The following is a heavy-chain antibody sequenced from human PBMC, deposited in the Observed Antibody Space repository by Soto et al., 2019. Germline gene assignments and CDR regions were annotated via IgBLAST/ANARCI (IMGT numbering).Heavy chain of an antibody. CDR3: ARGHSSSGYPRSFSRRYYGMDV. Sequence: QVQLQQWGAGLLKPSETLSLTCAVYGGSFSGYYWSWIRQPPGKGLEWIGEINHSGSTNYNPSLKSRVTISVDTSKNQFSLKLSSVTAADTAVYYCARGHSSSGYPRSFSRRYYGMDVWGQGTTVTVSS. J-gene: IGHJ6*02. V-gene: IGHV4-34*01. CDR1: GGSFSGYY. D-gene: IGHD3-22*01. CDR2: INHSGST.